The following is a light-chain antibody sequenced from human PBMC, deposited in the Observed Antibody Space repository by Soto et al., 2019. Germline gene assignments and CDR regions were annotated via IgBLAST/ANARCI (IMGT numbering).Light chain of an antibody. CDR3: HQYGYSPNT. CDR1: RSVSSRY. V-gene: IGKV3-20*01. CDR2: GAS. Sequence: EIVLTQSTGTLSLSPGDRATLSCRASRSVSSRYLAWYQQNPGQAPRLLIYGASSRATGIPDRFSGSGSGTDFTLTISRLEPEDFAVYHCHQYGYSPNTFGQGTKLEIK. J-gene: IGKJ2*01.